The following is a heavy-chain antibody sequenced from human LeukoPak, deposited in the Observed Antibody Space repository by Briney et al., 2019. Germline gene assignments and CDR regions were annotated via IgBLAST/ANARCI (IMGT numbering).Heavy chain of an antibody. CDR2: ISGSGGST. CDR1: GFTFSSYA. J-gene: IGHJ4*02. D-gene: IGHD1-7*01. Sequence: AGGSLRLSCAASGFTFSSYAMSWVRQAPGKGLEWVSAISGSGGSTYYADSVKGRFTISRDNSKNTLYLQMNSLRAEDTAVYYCARDRAGGTGTTDYWGQGTLVTVSS. CDR3: ARDRAGGTGTTDY. V-gene: IGHV3-23*01.